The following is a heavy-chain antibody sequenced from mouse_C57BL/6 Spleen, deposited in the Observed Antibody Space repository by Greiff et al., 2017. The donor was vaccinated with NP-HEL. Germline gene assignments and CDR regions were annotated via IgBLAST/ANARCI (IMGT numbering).Heavy chain of an antibody. CDR1: GYTFTDYE. J-gene: IGHJ4*01. CDR2: IDPETGGT. CDR3: TRREVLRTMDY. Sequence: VQLQQSGAELVRPGASVTLSCKASGYTFTDYEMHWVKQTPVHGLEWIGAIDPETGGTAYNQKFKGKAILTADKSSSTAYMELRSLTSEDSAVYYSTRREVLRTMDYWGQGTSVTVSS. V-gene: IGHV1-15*01.